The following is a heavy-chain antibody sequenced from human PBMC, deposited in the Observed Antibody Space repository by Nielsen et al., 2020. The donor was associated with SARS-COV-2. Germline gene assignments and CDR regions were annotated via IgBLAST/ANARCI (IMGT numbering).Heavy chain of an antibody. V-gene: IGHV3-53*01. CDR3: AKGGEGLLWFGEAYYFDY. Sequence: GESLKISCAASGFTVSSNYMSWVRQAPGKGLEWVSVNYSGGSTYYADSVKGRFTTSRDKSKNTLYLQMNSLRAEDTAVYYCAKGGEGLLWFGEAYYFDYWGQGTLVTVSS. CDR2: NYSGGST. D-gene: IGHD3-10*01. J-gene: IGHJ4*02. CDR1: GFTVSSNY.